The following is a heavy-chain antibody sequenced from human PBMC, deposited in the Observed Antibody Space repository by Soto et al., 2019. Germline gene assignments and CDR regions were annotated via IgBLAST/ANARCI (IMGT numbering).Heavy chain of an antibody. CDR2: IYHTEST. Sequence: TLSLTCAVSGDSISSSFWWSWVRQPPGKGLEWIGEIYHTESTVYNPSLKSRVTISVDTSKNQFSLKLSSVTAADTAVYYCARAGAGSYYSGSGMTYWGQGTLVTVSS. CDR1: GDSISSSFW. CDR3: ARAGAGSYYSGSGMTY. D-gene: IGHD3-10*01. J-gene: IGHJ4*02. V-gene: IGHV4-4*02.